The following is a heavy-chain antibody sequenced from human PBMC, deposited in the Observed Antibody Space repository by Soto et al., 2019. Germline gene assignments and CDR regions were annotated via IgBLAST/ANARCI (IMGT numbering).Heavy chain of an antibody. CDR2: IKQDGSEK. V-gene: IGHV3-7*01. D-gene: IGHD6-19*01. J-gene: IGHJ5*02. CDR1: GFTFSSYW. Sequence: GGSLRLSCAASGFTFSSYWMSWVRQAPGKGLEWVANIKQDGSEKYYVDSVKGRFTISRDNAKNSLYLQMNSLRAEDTAVYYCARESSGWYYNWFDPWGQGTLVTVSS. CDR3: ARESSGWYYNWFDP.